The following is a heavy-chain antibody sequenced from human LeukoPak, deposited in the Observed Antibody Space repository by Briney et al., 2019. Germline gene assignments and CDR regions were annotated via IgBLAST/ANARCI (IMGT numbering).Heavy chain of an antibody. CDR3: ARDLFDYYDSSGYLNY. Sequence: GASVKVSCKASGYTFTGYYMHWVRQAPGQGLEWMGWINPNSGGTNYAQKFQGRVTMTRDTSISTAYMELSRLRSDDTAVYYCARDLFDYYDSSGYLNYWGQGTLVTVSP. CDR2: INPNSGGT. CDR1: GYTFTGYY. D-gene: IGHD3-22*01. V-gene: IGHV1-2*02. J-gene: IGHJ4*02.